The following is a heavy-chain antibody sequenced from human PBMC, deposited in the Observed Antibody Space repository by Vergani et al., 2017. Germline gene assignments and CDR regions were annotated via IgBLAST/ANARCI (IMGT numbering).Heavy chain of an antibody. CDR2: IYHSGST. D-gene: IGHD4-17*01. V-gene: IGHV4-38-2*01. J-gene: IGHJ5*02. CDR1: GYSISSGYY. Sequence: QVQLQESGPGLVKPSETLSLTCAVSGYSISSGYYWGWIRQPPGKGLEWIGSIYHSGSTYYNPSLKSRVTISVDTSKNQFSLKLSSVTAADTAVYYCARHHYRADVNWFDPWGQGTLVTVSS. CDR3: ARHHYRADVNWFDP.